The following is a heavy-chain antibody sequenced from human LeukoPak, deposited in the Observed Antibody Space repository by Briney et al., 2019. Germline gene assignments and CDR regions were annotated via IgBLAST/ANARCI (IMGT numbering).Heavy chain of an antibody. CDR2: IYYSGST. CDR1: GGSISSGDYY. J-gene: IGHJ3*02. CDR3: AGAHIESSGYYYEDAFDI. D-gene: IGHD3-22*01. Sequence: RASETLSLTCTVSGGSISSGDYYWSWIRQPPGKGLDWIGYIYYSGSTYYNPSLKSRVTISVDTSKNQFSLKLSSVTAADTVVYYCAGAHIESSGYYYEDAFDIWGQGTMVTVSS. V-gene: IGHV4-30-4*01.